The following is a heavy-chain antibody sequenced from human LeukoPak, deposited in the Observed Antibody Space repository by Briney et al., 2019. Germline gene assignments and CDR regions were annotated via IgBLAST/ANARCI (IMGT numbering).Heavy chain of an antibody. J-gene: IGHJ3*02. CDR2: IYSSGTT. Sequence: SETLSLTCSVSGGSINRDYYYWGWIRQPPGKGLEWLGTIYSSGTTYYNPSLKSQVTISVDTSKNQFSLNLISVTAADTAVYYCATGKYSSGREYAFDIWGQGTMVTVSS. CDR3: ATGKYSSGREYAFDI. CDR1: GGSINRDYYY. V-gene: IGHV4-39*07. D-gene: IGHD6-19*01.